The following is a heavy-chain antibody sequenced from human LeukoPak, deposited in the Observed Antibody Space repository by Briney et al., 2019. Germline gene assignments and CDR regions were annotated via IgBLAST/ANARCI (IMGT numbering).Heavy chain of an antibody. D-gene: IGHD7-27*01. J-gene: IGHJ4*02. CDR2: ISGSGDYT. CDR3: AKELLGNFDY. V-gene: IGHV3-23*01. Sequence: PGGSLRLSCAASGFTFSNYAMSWVRQAPEKGLEWVSAISGSGDYTYYADSVKGRFTISRDNSKNTLYPQMNSLRAEDTALYYCAKELLGNFDYWGQGTLVTVSS. CDR1: GFTFSNYA.